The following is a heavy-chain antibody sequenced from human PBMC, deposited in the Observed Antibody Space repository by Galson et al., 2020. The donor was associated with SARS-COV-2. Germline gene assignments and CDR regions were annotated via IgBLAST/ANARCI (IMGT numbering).Heavy chain of an antibody. D-gene: IGHD3-22*01. J-gene: IGHJ2*01. V-gene: IGHV3-21*01. CDR1: GFTSSDHN. Sequence: GGSLRLSCAASGFTSSDHNMIWVRQAPGKGLEWVSSIAGSGAYKYYADSMKGRFSISRDNSQNSVYLHLNSLTDEDTAVYYCARDKGSGFQMHWYFDLWGRGTLVSVSS. CDR3: ARDKGSGFQMHWYFDL. CDR2: IAGSGAYK.